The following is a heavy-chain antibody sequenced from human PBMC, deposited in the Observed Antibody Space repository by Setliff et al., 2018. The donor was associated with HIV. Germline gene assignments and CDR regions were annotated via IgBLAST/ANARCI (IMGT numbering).Heavy chain of an antibody. J-gene: IGHJ5*02. CDR2: IDHSGST. V-gene: IGHV4-34*01. CDR3: ARERSALLWKNWFDP. D-gene: IGHD3-10*01. Sequence: PSETLSLTCAVYGGSFSGYHWSWIRQSPGKGLEWIGEIDHSGSTGDNPSLKSRVTISVDTSKNQFSLKLSSVSAADTAVYYCARERSALLWKNWFDPWGQGTLVTVSS. CDR1: GGSFSGYH.